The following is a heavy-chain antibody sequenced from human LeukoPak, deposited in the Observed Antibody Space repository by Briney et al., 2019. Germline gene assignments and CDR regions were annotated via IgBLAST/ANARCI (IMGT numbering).Heavy chain of an antibody. CDR1: GFTFSSYS. V-gene: IGHV3-21*01. Sequence: GGSLRLSCAASGFTFSSYSMNWVRQVPGKGLEWVSSISSSSSYIYYADSVKGRFTISRDNAKNSLYLQMNSLRAEDTAVYYCARYTIAVAGTKFDYWGQGTLVIVSS. CDR2: ISSSSSYI. D-gene: IGHD6-19*01. J-gene: IGHJ4*02. CDR3: ARYTIAVAGTKFDY.